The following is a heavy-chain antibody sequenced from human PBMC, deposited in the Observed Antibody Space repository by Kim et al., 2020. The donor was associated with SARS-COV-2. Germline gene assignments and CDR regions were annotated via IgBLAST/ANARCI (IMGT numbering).Heavy chain of an antibody. CDR2: IFPFFGTT. J-gene: IGHJ6*02. V-gene: IGHV1-69*13. CDR1: GGIFKSYG. CDR3: AKGDYGSGSHNYYYYNMDV. Sequence: SVKVSCKASGGIFKSYGFTWVRQAPGQGLEWMGGIFPFFGTTNYAQKFQGRLTITADESTRTAYMELSSLRSDDTAVYYCAKGDYGSGSHNYYYYNMDVWGQGTAVTVSS. D-gene: IGHD3-10*01.